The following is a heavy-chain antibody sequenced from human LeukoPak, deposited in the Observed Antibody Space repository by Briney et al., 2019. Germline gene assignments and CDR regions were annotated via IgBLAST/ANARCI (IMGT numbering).Heavy chain of an antibody. J-gene: IGHJ6*03. CDR3: ARPEPPTYSNGYMDV. D-gene: IGHD4-11*01. CDR2: ISTTGGST. V-gene: IGHV3-23*01. CDR1: GFSFNNYA. Sequence: PGGSLRLSCAASGFSFNNYAMSWVRQAPGKGLEWVSAISTTGGSTYYADSVKGRFTISRDNAKNSLYLQMNSLRAEDTAVYYCARPEPPTYSNGYMDVWGKGTTVTVSS.